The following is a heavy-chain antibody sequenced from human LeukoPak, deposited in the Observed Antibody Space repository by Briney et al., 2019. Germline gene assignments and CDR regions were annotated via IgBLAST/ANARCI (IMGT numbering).Heavy chain of an antibody. CDR2: ISSSGDIT. V-gene: IGHV3-23*01. CDR1: GFTFNNYA. D-gene: IGHD3-22*01. CDR3: AKDRPNYYESNGHYYRLNGDY. J-gene: IGHJ4*02. Sequence: PGGSLRLSCAASGFTFNNYAMSWVRQAPGKGLEWVSAISSSGDITFYADSVKGRFTISRDNSRYTLYLQMNSLRAEDAAVYYCAKDRPNYYESNGHYYRLNGDYWRQGTLVTVSS.